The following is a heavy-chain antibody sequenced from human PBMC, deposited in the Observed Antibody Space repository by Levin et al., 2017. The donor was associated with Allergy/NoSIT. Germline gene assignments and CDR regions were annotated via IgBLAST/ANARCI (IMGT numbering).Heavy chain of an antibody. CDR3: ARLNLRRPHCSGGSCYGFWFDP. CDR1: GGSISSYY. V-gene: IGHV4-59*08. CDR2: IYYSGST. D-gene: IGHD2-15*01. Sequence: PSETLSLTCTVSGGSISSYYWSWIRQPPGKGLEWIGYIYYSGSTNYNPSLKSRVTISVDTSKNQFSLKLSSVTAADTAVYYCARLNLRRPHCSGGSCYGFWFDPWGQGTLVTVSS. J-gene: IGHJ5*02.